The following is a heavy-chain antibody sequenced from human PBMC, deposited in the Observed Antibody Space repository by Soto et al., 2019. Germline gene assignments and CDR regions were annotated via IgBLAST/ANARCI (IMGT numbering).Heavy chain of an antibody. J-gene: IGHJ4*02. CDR3: AHDCGVDCHSVFFY. D-gene: IGHD2-21*02. V-gene: IGHV3-23*01. CDR2: ISGGGGSS. CDR1: GFTFSNYA. Sequence: EVQLLESGGGLVQPGGSLRLSCAASGFTFSNYAMSWVRQAPGKGLEWVSGISGGGGSSYYADSVKGRFTISRDNSKNTLNLQLNSLRAEETAVYYCAHDCGVDCHSVFFYGGQGTLVIVSS.